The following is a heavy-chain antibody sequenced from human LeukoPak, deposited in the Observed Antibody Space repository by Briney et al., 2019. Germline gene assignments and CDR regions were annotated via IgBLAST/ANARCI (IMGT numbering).Heavy chain of an antibody. J-gene: IGHJ6*02. Sequence: PSETLSLTCIVSGGSISNYYWSWIRQPPGQGLEWIGYIYYSGSTNYNPSLKSRVAISVDTSRNQFSLKLYSVTAADTAVYYWARAQGMTTVPSFHYYGMDVWGQGTTVTVS. CDR1: GGSISNYY. V-gene: IGHV4-59*01. D-gene: IGHD4-17*01. CDR3: ARAQGMTTVPSFHYYGMDV. CDR2: IYYSGST.